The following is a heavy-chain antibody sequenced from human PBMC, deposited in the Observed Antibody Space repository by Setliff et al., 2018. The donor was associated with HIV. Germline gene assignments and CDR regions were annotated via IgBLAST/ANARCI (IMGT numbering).Heavy chain of an antibody. D-gene: IGHD2-8*01. Sequence: PGGSLRLSCAASGFTFDDYAMHWVRQAPGKGLEWVASISPDGNRNHCVGSVKGRFTASRDNAKSSLYLQMDSLKAEDTAVYYCARPLLRTNTVYGILGNWFDSWGRGTLVTVSS. V-gene: IGHV3-7*01. CDR3: ARPLLRTNTVYGILGNWFDS. J-gene: IGHJ5*01. CDR1: GFTFDDYA. CDR2: ISPDGNRN.